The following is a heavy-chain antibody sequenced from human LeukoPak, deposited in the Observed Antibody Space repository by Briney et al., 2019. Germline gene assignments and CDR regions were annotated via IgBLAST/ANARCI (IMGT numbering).Heavy chain of an antibody. V-gene: IGHV5-51*01. CDR2: IYPGDSDT. J-gene: IGHJ5*02. Sequence: GESLKISCKGSGYSFTSYWIGWVRQMPGKGLECMGIIYPGDSDTRYSPSFQGQVTISADKSISTAYLQWSSLKASDTAMYYCARQGPWSAAGTALGFDPWGQGTLVTVSS. CDR1: GYSFTSYW. D-gene: IGHD6-13*01. CDR3: ARQGPWSAAGTALGFDP.